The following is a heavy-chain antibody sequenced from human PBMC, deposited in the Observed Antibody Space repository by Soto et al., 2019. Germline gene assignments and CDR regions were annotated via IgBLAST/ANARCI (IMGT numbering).Heavy chain of an antibody. CDR2: IYHSGST. CDR1: GYSISSGYY. Sequence: SETLSLTCAVSGYSISSGYYWGWIRQPPGKGLEWIGTIYHSGSTYYNPSLKSRVTISVDTSKNQFSLKVNSVTAADTAVYYCARALYCSGGSCSPLRGMDVWGLGTTVTV. D-gene: IGHD2-15*01. J-gene: IGHJ6*02. V-gene: IGHV4-38-2*01. CDR3: ARALYCSGGSCSPLRGMDV.